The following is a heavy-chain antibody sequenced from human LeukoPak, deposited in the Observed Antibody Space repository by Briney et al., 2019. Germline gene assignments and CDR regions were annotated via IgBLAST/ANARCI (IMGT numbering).Heavy chain of an antibody. CDR1: GFTFDDYA. D-gene: IGHD3-22*01. J-gene: IGHJ4*02. CDR3: ASTPPGYYYDSSGYFDY. V-gene: IGHV3-9*03. CDR2: ISWNSGSI. Sequence: GGSLRLSCAASGFTFDDYAMHWVRHAPGKGLEWVSGISWNSGSIGYADSVKGRFTISRDNAKNSLYLQMNSLRAEDMAVYYCASTPPGYYYDSSGYFDYWGQGTLVTVSS.